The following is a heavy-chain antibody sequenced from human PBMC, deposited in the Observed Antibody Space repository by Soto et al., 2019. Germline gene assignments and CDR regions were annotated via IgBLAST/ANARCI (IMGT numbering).Heavy chain of an antibody. CDR2: IYYSGST. V-gene: IGHV4-59*01. Sequence: SETLSLTCTVSGCSISSYYWSWIRQPPGKGLEWIGYIYYSGSTNYNPSLKSRVTISVDTSKNQFSLKLSSVTAADTAVYYCARAAPPGYSRGVRPCHPPYSTDVRGTTPTVTLA. CDR3: ARAAPPGYSRGVRPCHPPYSTDV. D-gene: IGHD6-19*01. J-gene: IGHJ6*03. CDR1: GCSISSYY.